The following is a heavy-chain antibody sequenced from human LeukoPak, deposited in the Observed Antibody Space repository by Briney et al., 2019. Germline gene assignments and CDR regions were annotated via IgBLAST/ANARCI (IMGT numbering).Heavy chain of an antibody. CDR3: VIWGDYDVLTGYYVPDY. V-gene: IGHV3-23*01. D-gene: IGHD3-9*01. Sequence: QSGGSLRLSCVASGFTFSNYAMSWVRQAPGKGLEWVSAITGSGTNRYYADSLKGRFTTSRDNSKNTVLLQMNSLRHEDTAIYYCVIWGDYDVLTGYYVPDYWGQGTLVTVAS. CDR1: GFTFSNYA. CDR2: ITGSGTNR. J-gene: IGHJ4*02.